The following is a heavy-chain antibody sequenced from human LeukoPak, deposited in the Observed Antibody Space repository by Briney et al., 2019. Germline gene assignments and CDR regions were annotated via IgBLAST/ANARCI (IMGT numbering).Heavy chain of an antibody. V-gene: IGHV1-24*01. CDR2: FDPEDGET. J-gene: IGHJ2*01. CDR3: ARPIGYSSGGFDL. D-gene: IGHD6-19*01. Sequence: ASVKVSCKVSGYTLTELSMHWVRQAPGKGLEWMGGFDPEDGETIYAQKFQGRVTFTRDTSASTAYMELSSLRSEDTAVYYCARPIGYSSGGFDLWGRGTLVTVSS. CDR1: GYTLTELS.